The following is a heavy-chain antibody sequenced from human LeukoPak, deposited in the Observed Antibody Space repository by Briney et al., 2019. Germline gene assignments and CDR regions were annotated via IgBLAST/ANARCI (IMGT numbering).Heavy chain of an antibody. V-gene: IGHV3-74*01. CDR3: LAGYYYYNMDV. D-gene: IGHD3-16*01. J-gene: IGHJ6*03. Sequence: GGSLRLSCAASGFAFSNYWLHWVRQAPGKGLEWVARINTHGSSTNYADSVKGRFTISRDNAKNTLYLQMTSLSAEDTAVYYALAGYYYYNMDVWGKGTTVTVPS. CDR1: GFAFSNYW. CDR2: INTHGSST.